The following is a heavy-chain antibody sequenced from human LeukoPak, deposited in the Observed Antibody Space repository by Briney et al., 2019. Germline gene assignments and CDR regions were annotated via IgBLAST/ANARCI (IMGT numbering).Heavy chain of an antibody. CDR3: VNYDYVWGSSH. CDR1: GFTVSSNY. D-gene: IGHD3-16*01. J-gene: IGHJ4*02. V-gene: IGHV3-53*01. CDR2: IYSGGST. Sequence: PGGSLRLSCAASGFTVSSNYMSWVRQAPGKGLEWVSVIYSGGSTYYADSVKGRFTISRDNSKNALYLQMNSLRAEDTAVYYCVNYDYVWGSSHWGQGTLVTVSS.